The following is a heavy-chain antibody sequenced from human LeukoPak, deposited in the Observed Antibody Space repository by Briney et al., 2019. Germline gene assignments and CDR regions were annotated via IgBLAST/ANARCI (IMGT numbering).Heavy chain of an antibody. V-gene: IGHV3-23*01. CDR3: AKIPYSSGWVQNWFDP. Sequence: GGSLRLSCAASGFTFSSYAMSWVRQAPGKGLEWVSAISGSGGSTYYADSVKGRFTISRDNSKNTLYLQMNSLRAEDTAVYYCAKIPYSSGWVQNWFDPWGQGTLVTVSS. J-gene: IGHJ5*02. CDR2: ISGSGGST. D-gene: IGHD6-19*01. CDR1: GFTFSSYA.